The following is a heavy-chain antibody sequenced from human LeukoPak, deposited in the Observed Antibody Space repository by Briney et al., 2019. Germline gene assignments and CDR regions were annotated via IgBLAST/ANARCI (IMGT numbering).Heavy chain of an antibody. D-gene: IGHD6-13*01. CDR1: GFTFDDYA. V-gene: IGHV3-9*01. CDR2: ISWNSGSI. Sequence: PGGSLRPSCAASGFTFDDYAMHWVRQAPGKGLEWVSGISWNSGSIGYADSVKGRFTISRDNAKNFLYLQMNSLRAEDTALYYCATQQQPRYYFDYWGQGTLVTVSS. CDR3: ATQQQPRYYFDY. J-gene: IGHJ4*02.